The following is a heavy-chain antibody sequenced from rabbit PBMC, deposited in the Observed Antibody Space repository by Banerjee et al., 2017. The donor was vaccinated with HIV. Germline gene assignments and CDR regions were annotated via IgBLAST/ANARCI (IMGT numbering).Heavy chain of an antibody. CDR3: ARGAYDMDL. Sequence: APGKGLEWITCINMVTGKSVYASWAKGRFIMSRTSSTKVTLQMTSLTAADTATYFCARGAYDMDLWGPGTLVTVS. J-gene: IGHJ6*01. V-gene: IGHV1S40*01. CDR2: INMVTGKS.